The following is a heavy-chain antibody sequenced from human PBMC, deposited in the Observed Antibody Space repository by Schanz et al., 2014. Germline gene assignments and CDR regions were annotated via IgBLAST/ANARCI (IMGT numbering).Heavy chain of an antibody. CDR2: INHSGST. V-gene: IGHV4-34*01. CDR3: ARGPDSTSADVTRGRRRYYFDY. J-gene: IGHJ4*02. D-gene: IGHD6-13*01. CDR1: SGSFSGYY. Sequence: QVQLQQWGAGLLKPSETLSLSCAVYSGSFSGYYWSWIRQPPGKGLEWIGEINHSGSTNYNPSLKSRVTISVTTSKNQFSRKLSSVTAADTAVYYCARGPDSTSADVTRGRRRYYFDYWGQGTLVTVSS.